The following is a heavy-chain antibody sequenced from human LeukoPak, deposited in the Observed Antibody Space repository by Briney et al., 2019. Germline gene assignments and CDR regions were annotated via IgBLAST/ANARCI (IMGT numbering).Heavy chain of an antibody. V-gene: IGHV5-51*01. CDR1: GYRFTSYW. J-gene: IGHJ4*02. D-gene: IGHD6-13*01. CDR2: IYPGDSDT. CDR3: ARRGLIAAAGSEFDY. Sequence: HGESLKISCKGSGYRFTSYWIGWVRRMPGKGLEWMGIIYPGDSDTRYSPSFQGQVTISADKSITTAYLQWSSLKASDTATYYCARRGLIAAAGSEFDYWGQGTLVTVSS.